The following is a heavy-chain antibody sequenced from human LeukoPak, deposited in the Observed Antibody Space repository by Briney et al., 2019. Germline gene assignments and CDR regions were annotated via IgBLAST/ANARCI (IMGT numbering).Heavy chain of an antibody. D-gene: IGHD3-22*01. CDR2: ISAYSGHT. CDR1: GYTFTSYG. V-gene: IGHV1-18*01. Sequence: GASVKVSCMASGYTFTSYGITWVRQAPGQGLEWMGWISAYSGHTLYAQEVQGRVTMTTDTSTSTAYMELRSLRSDDTAFYYCARDSDSAYSYDDDAFDIWGQGTMVTVSS. J-gene: IGHJ3*02. CDR3: ARDSDSAYSYDDDAFDI.